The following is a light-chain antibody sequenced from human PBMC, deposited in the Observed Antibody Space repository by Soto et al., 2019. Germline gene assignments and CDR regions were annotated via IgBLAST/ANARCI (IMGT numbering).Light chain of an antibody. J-gene: IGKJ4*01. CDR1: QDIRSW. CDR3: QQAKSFPLT. Sequence: IQMTQSPSSVSASVGDRVTITCRAGQDIRSWLAWYQQKPGKAPNLLIYTAARLQSGVPSRFSASGSGPVFTLTISNLQPEDSATYYCQQAKSFPLTFGGGTKVEVK. V-gene: IGKV1D-12*01. CDR2: TAA.